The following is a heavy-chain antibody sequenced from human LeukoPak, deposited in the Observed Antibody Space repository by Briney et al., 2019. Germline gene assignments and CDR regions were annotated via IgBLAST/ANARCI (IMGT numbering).Heavy chain of an antibody. V-gene: IGHV4-4*02. D-gene: IGHD2-15*01. Sequence: SGTLSLTCAVSGGSISSSNWWSWVRQPPGKGLEWIGDIYHSGSTNYNPSLKSRVTISVDKSKNQFSLKLSSVTAADTAVYYCARMVVAATPRYYGMDVWGQGTTVTVSS. CDR1: GGSISSSNW. J-gene: IGHJ6*02. CDR2: IYHSGST. CDR3: ARMVVAATPRYYGMDV.